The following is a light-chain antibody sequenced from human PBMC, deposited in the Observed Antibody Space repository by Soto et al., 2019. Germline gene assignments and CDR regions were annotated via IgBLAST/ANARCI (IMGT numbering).Light chain of an antibody. J-gene: IGKJ1*01. Sequence: EIVLTQSPGTLSLSPGERATLSCRASQSVSNNYLAWYQQKPGQAPRLLIYDASNRATGIPARFSGSGSGTDFTLTISRLEPEDFAVYYCQQYGSLTWTFGQGTKVDIK. CDR1: QSVSNNY. CDR2: DAS. CDR3: QQYGSLTWT. V-gene: IGKV3-20*01.